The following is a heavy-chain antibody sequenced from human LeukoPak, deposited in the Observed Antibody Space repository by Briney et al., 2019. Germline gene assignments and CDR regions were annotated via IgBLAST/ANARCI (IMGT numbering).Heavy chain of an antibody. J-gene: IGHJ6*02. D-gene: IGHD4-23*01. CDR2: IYYSGST. CDR1: GGSISSYY. CDR3: ARDRYGGNYYYYGMDV. Sequence: SETLSLTCTVSGGSISSYYWSWIRQPPGKGLEWIGYIYYSGSTNYNPSLKSRVTISVDTSKNQFSLKLSSVTAADTAVYYCARDRYGGNYYYYGMDVWGQGTTATVSS. V-gene: IGHV4-59*01.